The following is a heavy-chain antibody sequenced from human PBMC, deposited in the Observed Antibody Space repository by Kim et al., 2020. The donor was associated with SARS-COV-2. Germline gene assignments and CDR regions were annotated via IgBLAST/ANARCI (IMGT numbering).Heavy chain of an antibody. CDR1: GGSFSGYY. Sequence: SETLSLTCAVYGGSFSGYYWSWIRQPPGKGLEWIGEINHSGSTNYNPSLKSRVTISVDTSKNQFSLKLSSVTAADTAVYYCARGKPRITIFGVVIAPYGMDVWGQWTTVTVSS. D-gene: IGHD3-3*01. CDR2: INHSGST. J-gene: IGHJ6*02. CDR3: ARGKPRITIFGVVIAPYGMDV. V-gene: IGHV4-34*01.